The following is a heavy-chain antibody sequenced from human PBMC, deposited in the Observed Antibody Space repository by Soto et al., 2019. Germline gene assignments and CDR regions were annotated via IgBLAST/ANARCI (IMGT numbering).Heavy chain of an antibody. CDR3: AAETEDAFDI. CDR1: GFTFSSYE. CDR2: ISSSGSTI. V-gene: IGHV3-48*03. J-gene: IGHJ3*02. Sequence: GGSLRLSCAASGFTFSSYEMNWVRQAPGKGLEWVSYISSSGSTIYYADSVKGRFTISRDNAKNSLYLQMNSLRAEDTAVYYCAAETEDAFDIWGQGTMVTVSS.